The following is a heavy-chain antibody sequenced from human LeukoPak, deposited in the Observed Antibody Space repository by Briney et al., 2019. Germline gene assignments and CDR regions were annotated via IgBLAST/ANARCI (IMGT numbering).Heavy chain of an antibody. Sequence: SETLSLTCTVSGGSISSSSYYWGWIRQPPGKGLEWIGSIYYSGSTYYNPSLKSRVTISVDTSKNQFSLKLSSVTAADTAVYYCARHKDRSSPTDYWGQGTLVTVSS. CDR3: ARHKDRSSPTDY. CDR1: GGSISSSSYY. D-gene: IGHD6-13*01. CDR2: IYYSGST. V-gene: IGHV4-39*01. J-gene: IGHJ4*02.